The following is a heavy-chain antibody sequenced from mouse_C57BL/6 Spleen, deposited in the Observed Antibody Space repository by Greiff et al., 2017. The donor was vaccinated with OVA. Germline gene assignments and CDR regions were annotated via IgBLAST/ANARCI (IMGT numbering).Heavy chain of an antibody. D-gene: IGHD1-1*01. CDR1: GYAFSSSW. J-gene: IGHJ4*01. Sequence: QVQLQQSGPELVKPGASVKISCKASGYAFSSSWMNWVKQRPGTGLEWIGRIYPGDGDTNYNGKFKGNATLTADKSSSTAYMQLSSLTSEDSAVYFCARWVPDYYGSSYAMDYWGQGTSVTVSS. CDR2: IYPGDGDT. V-gene: IGHV1-82*01. CDR3: ARWVPDYYGSSYAMDY.